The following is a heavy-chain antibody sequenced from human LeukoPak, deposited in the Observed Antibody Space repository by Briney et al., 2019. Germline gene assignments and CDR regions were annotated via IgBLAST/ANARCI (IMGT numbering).Heavy chain of an antibody. V-gene: IGHV1-8*03. Sequence: ASVKVSCKASGYTFSNYDINWVRQATGQGLEWMGWMSPSSGNTGYAQKFQGRVTITKNTSISTAYMELSSLRSEDTAVYYCARGPKWTGNFYYFDYWGQGTLVTVSS. CDR3: ARGPKWTGNFYYFDY. CDR1: GYTFSNYD. D-gene: IGHD3/OR15-3a*01. CDR2: MSPSSGNT. J-gene: IGHJ4*02.